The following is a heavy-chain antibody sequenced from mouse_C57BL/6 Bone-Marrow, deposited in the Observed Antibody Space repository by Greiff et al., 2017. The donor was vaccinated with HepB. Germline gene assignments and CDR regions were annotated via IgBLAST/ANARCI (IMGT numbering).Heavy chain of an antibody. J-gene: IGHJ1*03. CDR2: ISNLAYSI. CDR1: GFTFSDYG. Sequence: EVQRVESGGGLVQPGGSLKLSCAASGFTFSDYGMAWVRQAPRKGPEWVAFISNLAYSIYYADTVTGRFTISRENAKNTLYLEMSSLRSEDTAMYYCARHGLWYFDVWGTGTTVTVSS. V-gene: IGHV5-15*01. CDR3: ARHGLWYFDV.